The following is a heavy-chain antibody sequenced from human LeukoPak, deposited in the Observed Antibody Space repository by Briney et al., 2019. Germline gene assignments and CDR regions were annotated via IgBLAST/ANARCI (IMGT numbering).Heavy chain of an antibody. J-gene: IGHJ3*02. D-gene: IGHD2-21*01. V-gene: IGHV1-2*02. CDR3: ARAASLWDAFDI. Sequence: GASVKVSCQASGYTFTGYYIYWVRQAPGQGLEPMGWLNPHNGDATYAQKFQGRVTMTRDTSTRTAYMELSSLRSEDTAVYYCARAASLWDAFDIWGQGTMVTVSS. CDR1: GYTFTGYY. CDR2: LNPHNGDA.